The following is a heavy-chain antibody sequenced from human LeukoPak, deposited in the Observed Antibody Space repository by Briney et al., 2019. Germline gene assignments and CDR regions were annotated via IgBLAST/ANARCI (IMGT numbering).Heavy chain of an antibody. CDR1: GFTFSSYW. J-gene: IGHJ4*02. CDR3: ARGGIVRGVITPPFDY. CDR2: IKQDGSEK. V-gene: IGHV3-7*03. D-gene: IGHD3-10*01. Sequence: GGSLRLSCAASGFTFSSYWMSWVRQAPGKGLEWVANIKQDGSEKYYVDSVKGRFTISRDNAKNSLYLQMNSLRAEDTAVYYCARGGIVRGVITPPFDYWGQGTLVTVSS.